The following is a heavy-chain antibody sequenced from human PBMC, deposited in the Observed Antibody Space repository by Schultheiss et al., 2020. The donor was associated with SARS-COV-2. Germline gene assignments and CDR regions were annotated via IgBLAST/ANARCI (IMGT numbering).Heavy chain of an antibody. V-gene: IGHV1-2*02. CDR3: ARDDPNSSGWYVY. CDR1: GYTFTGYY. Sequence: ASVKVSCKASGYTFTGYYMHWVRQAPGQGLEWMGWINPNSGGTNYAQKFQGRVTMTRDTSISTAYMELSRLRSDDTAVYYCARDDPNSSGWYVYWGQGTLVTVSS. CDR2: INPNSGGT. D-gene: IGHD6-19*01. J-gene: IGHJ4*02.